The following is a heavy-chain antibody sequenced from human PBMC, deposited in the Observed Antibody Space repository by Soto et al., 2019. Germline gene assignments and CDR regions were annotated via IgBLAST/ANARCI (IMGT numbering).Heavy chain of an antibody. CDR3: AKRVWYFDL. Sequence: DVQLVESGGGLVQPGGSLRLSCAASGFALSSYWMTWVRQAPGKGLEWVANINQDGSKRYYVDSVKGRFIISRDNAKNSLYLQLNSLRVEDTAVYYCAKRVWYFDLWGRGTLVTVSS. V-gene: IGHV3-7*01. J-gene: IGHJ2*01. CDR2: INQDGSKR. CDR1: GFALSSYW.